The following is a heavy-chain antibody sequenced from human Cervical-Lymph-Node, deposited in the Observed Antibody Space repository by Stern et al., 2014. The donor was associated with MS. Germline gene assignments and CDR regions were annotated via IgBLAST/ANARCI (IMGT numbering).Heavy chain of an antibody. Sequence: QVQLVQSGAEVKQPGSSVKVSCKASGGSFTSFTVTWMRQAPGQGLEWMGRIIPLLGVVDYAQKFKGRLPITADTSTNTAYMDLVSLTSDDTAVYYCARGPQGLCDTWGQGALVTVSS. V-gene: IGHV1-69*09. J-gene: IGHJ5*02. CDR3: ARGPQGLCDT. D-gene: IGHD3-10*02. CDR2: IIPLLGVV. CDR1: GGSFTSFT.